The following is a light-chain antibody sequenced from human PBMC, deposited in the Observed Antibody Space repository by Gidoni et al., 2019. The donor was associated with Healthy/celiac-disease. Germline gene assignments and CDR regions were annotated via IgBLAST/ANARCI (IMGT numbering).Light chain of an antibody. Sequence: ELVLTQSPATLSLSPGERATLSCRASQSVSSYLAWYQQKPGQAPRLLIYDASNRATGSPARFSGSRSGTDFTLTISSLEPEDFAVYYCQQRSNWRLTFGGGTKVEIK. CDR1: QSVSSY. V-gene: IGKV3-11*01. CDR2: DAS. J-gene: IGKJ4*01. CDR3: QQRSNWRLT.